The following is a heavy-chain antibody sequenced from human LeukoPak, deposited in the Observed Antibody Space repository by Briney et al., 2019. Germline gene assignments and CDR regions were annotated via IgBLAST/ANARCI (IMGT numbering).Heavy chain of an antibody. CDR2: IKSKTNGETA. CDR1: GFTFSNAW. Sequence: PGGSLRLSCAGSGFTFSNAWMTWVRLAPGKGLEWVGRIKSKTNGETAHYAAPVAGRFTISRDDSKNTVYLQMNNLKTEDTAVYYCTTRMVASDYWGQGTLVTVSS. D-gene: IGHD5-12*01. J-gene: IGHJ4*02. V-gene: IGHV3-15*01. CDR3: TTRMVASDY.